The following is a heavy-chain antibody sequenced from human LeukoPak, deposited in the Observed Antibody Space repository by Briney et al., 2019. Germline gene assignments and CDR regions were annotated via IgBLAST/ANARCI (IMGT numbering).Heavy chain of an antibody. CDR1: GFTVSSSY. CDR3: ARDEKGVWFDP. CDR2: IYSGGST. Sequence: GGSLRLSCAASGFTVSSSYMSWVRQAPGKGLECVSVIYSGGSTYYADSVKGRFTISGDTSKNTLYLQMNSLRAEDTAVYYCARDEKGVWFDPWGQGTLVTVSS. J-gene: IGHJ5*02. V-gene: IGHV3-66*01.